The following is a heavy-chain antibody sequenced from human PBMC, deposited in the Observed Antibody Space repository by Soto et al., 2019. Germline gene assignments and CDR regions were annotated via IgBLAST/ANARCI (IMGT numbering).Heavy chain of an antibody. J-gene: IGHJ5*02. CDR2: IYHSGST. CDR3: ATTDSSGYFGWFDP. D-gene: IGHD3-22*01. V-gene: IGHV4-30-2*01. Sequence: PSETLSLTCAVSGGSISSGGYSWSWIRQPPGKGLEWIGYIYHSGSTYYNPSLKSRVTISVDRSKNQFSLKLSSVTAADTAVYYCATTDSSGYFGWFDPWGQGTLVTVSS. CDR1: GGSISSGGYS.